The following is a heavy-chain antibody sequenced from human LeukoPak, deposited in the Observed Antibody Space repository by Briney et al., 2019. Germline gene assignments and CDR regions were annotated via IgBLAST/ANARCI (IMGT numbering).Heavy chain of an antibody. CDR3: AKVGRASGSTDH. CDR1: GFTFSSYW. CDR2: IHRDVTTK. V-gene: IGHV3-7*02. J-gene: IGHJ5*02. Sequence: GGSLRLSRAASGFTFSSYWMTWVGQAPGKGLEGVADIHRDVTTKNYLDSVQGLFTISRDNAQSSLYLQMSSLRAEDTAVYFCAKVGRASGSTDHWGQGTLVTVSS. D-gene: IGHD3-10*01.